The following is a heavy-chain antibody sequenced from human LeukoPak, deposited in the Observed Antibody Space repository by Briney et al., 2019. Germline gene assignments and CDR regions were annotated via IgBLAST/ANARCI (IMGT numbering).Heavy chain of an antibody. Sequence: TSVKVSCKASGFTFTTSAMQWVRQARGQRPEWIGWIVVGSGNTNYAQKFQDRVTITRDKSTGTAYMELSRLRSDDTAVYYCAAELETATDAFDIWGQGTMVTVSS. V-gene: IGHV1-58*02. J-gene: IGHJ3*02. D-gene: IGHD5-24*01. CDR2: IVVGSGNT. CDR1: GFTFTTSA. CDR3: AAELETATDAFDI.